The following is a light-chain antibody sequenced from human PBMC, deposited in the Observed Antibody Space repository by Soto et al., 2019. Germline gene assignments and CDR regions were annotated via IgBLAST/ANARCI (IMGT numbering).Light chain of an antibody. CDR2: DAS. J-gene: IGKJ4*01. V-gene: IGKV3-11*01. CDR1: QSVSSY. CDR3: QRRISWPLT. Sequence: EIVLTQSPATLSLSPEEIATLSCRASQSVSSYLGGYQQKPGQAPRLLIYDASTRATGIPARFGGSGSGTDFTLTSSSLEPEDFAVYDCQRRISWPLTFEGGTKVEI.